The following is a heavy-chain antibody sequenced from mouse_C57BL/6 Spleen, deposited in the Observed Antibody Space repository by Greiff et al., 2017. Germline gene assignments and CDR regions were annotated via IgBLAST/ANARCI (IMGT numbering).Heavy chain of an antibody. CDR1: GYTFTDYE. CDR2: IDPKTGGT. Sequence: QVQLQQSGAELVRPGASVTLSCKASGYTFTDYEMHWVKQTPVHGLEWIGAIDPKTGGTAYNQKFKGKAILTVDKSSSTANMELRSLTSEDSAVYYCTRGESGGYCITFAYWGQGALVTVSA. V-gene: IGHV1-15*01. CDR3: TRGESGGYCITFAY. J-gene: IGHJ3*01. D-gene: IGHD2-3*01.